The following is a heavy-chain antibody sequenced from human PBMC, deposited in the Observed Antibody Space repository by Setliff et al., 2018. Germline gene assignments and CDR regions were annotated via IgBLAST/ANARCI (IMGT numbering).Heavy chain of an antibody. CDR3: AREPRGPPRKYQIYYYYYMDV. Sequence: ASETLSLTCAVHGGSFSGYYWSWIRQPPGKGLEWIGEINHSGSTNYNPSLKSRVTISVDTSKNQFSLKLSSVTAADTAVYYCAREPRGPPRKYQIYYYYYMDVWGKGTTVTVSS. D-gene: IGHD2-2*01. CDR2: INHSGST. V-gene: IGHV4-34*01. CDR1: GGSFSGYY. J-gene: IGHJ6*03.